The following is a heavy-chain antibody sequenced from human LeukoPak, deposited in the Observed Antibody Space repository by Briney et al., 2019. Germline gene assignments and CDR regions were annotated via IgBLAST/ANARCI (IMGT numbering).Heavy chain of an antibody. D-gene: IGHD2-2*02. Sequence: SETLSLTCTVSGGSISSYYWSWIRQPPGKGLEWIGYIYYSGSTNYNPSLKSRVTISVDTSKNQFSLKLSSVTAADTAVYYCARDKLGYCSSTSCYRGFDPWGQGTLVTVYS. CDR1: GGSISSYY. V-gene: IGHV4-59*01. CDR2: IYYSGST. CDR3: ARDKLGYCSSTSCYRGFDP. J-gene: IGHJ5*02.